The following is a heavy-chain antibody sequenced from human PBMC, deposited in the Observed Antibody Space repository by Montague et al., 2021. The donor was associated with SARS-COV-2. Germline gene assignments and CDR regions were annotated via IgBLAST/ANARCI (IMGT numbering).Heavy chain of an antibody. CDR2: INHSGST. CDR3: ARMRAVLLWFGESTYFDY. CDR1: GGSFSGYY. D-gene: IGHD3-10*01. V-gene: IGHV4-34*01. Sequence: SETLSLTCAVYGGSFSGYYWSWIRQPPGKGLEWIGEINHSGSTNXNPSLKSRVTTSVDTSKNQFSLKLSSVTAADTAVYYCARMRAVLLWFGESTYFDYWGQGTLVTVSS. J-gene: IGHJ4*02.